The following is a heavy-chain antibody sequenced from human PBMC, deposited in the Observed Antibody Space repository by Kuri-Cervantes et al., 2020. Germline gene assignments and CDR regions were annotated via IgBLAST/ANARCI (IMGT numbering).Heavy chain of an antibody. CDR3: ARCGGYGVNYYYMDV. V-gene: IGHV3-20*04. D-gene: IGHD2-21*01. J-gene: IGHJ6*03. CDR2: INWNSGTI. CDR1: GFTFDDYG. Sequence: GESLKISCAASGFTFDDYGMSWVRQAPGKGLEWVSGINWNSGTIGYADSVKGRFTISRDNAKNSLYLQMNNLRTEDTALYYCARCGGYGVNYYYMDVWGKGTTVTVSS.